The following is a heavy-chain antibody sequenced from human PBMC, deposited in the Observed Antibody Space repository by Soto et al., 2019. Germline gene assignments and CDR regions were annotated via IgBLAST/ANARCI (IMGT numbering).Heavy chain of an antibody. J-gene: IGHJ4*02. V-gene: IGHV1-46*01. CDR3: ARDLDSSGWYGWWVEYYFDY. CDR1: GYTFTSYY. Sequence: VKVSCKASGYTFTSYYMHWVRQAPGQGLEWMGIINPSGGSTSYAQKFQGRVTMTRDTSTSTVYMELSSLRSEDTAVYYCARDLDSSGWYGWWVEYYFDYWGQGTLVTVSS. D-gene: IGHD6-19*01. CDR2: INPSGGST.